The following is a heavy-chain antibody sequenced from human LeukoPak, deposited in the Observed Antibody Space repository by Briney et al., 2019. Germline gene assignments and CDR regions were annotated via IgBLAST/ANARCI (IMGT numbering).Heavy chain of an antibody. CDR3: ARDASRGFDT. V-gene: IGHV3-7*03. Sequence: PGGSLRLSCAASGFALSSYGMHWVRQAPGKGLEWVASIKDDGRQKYYVDSVKGRFTVSRDNAKGSAYLQMDSLRVEDTALYYCARDASRGFDTWGQGTLVTVSS. J-gene: IGHJ4*02. CDR1: GFALSSYG. CDR2: IKDDGRQK. D-gene: IGHD5-24*01.